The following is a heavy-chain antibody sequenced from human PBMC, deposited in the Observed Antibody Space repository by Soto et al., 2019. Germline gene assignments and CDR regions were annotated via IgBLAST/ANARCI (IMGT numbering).Heavy chain of an antibody. V-gene: IGHV4-61*01. Sequence: SETLSLTCTVSGGSVSSGNYYWSWIRQPPGQGLEWIGDIHYSGSTNYNPSLKSRATISLDTSRNQVSLKLNSMTAADTAVYYFARGDASSWFFVWFDPWGQGIQVTVSS. J-gene: IGHJ5*02. CDR3: ARGDASSWFFVWFDP. CDR1: GGSVSSGNYY. D-gene: IGHD6-13*01. CDR2: IHYSGST.